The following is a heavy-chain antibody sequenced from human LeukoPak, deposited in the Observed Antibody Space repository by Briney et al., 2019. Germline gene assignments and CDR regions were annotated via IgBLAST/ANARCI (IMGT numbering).Heavy chain of an antibody. CDR1: GLTLSSYA. CDR2: ISGSGGST. V-gene: IGHV3-23*01. J-gene: IGHJ4*02. CDR3: ASAFISLAAGPDY. Sequence: PGASLTLSCAASGLTLSSYAMSWVRQPPGKGLEWVSAISGSGGSTYYADSVKGRFTISRDNSKNTLYLQMNSLRAEDTAVYYCASAFISLAAGPDYWGQGTLVTVSS. D-gene: IGHD6-6*01.